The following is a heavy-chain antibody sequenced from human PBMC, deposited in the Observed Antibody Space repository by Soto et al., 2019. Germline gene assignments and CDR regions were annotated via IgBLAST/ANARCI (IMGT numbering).Heavy chain of an antibody. D-gene: IGHD3-16*02. J-gene: IGHJ4*02. Sequence: QVQLVESGGGVVQPGRSLRLSCAASGFTFSSYAMHWVRQAPGKGLEWVAVISYDGSNKYYADSVKGRFTISRDNSKNTLYLQMNSLRAEDTAVYYCAREFMITFGGVIAPPGYWGQGTLVTVSS. CDR3: AREFMITFGGVIAPPGY. V-gene: IGHV3-30-3*01. CDR1: GFTFSSYA. CDR2: ISYDGSNK.